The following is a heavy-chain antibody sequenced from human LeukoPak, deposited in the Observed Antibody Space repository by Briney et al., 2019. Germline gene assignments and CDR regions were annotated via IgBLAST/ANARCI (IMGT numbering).Heavy chain of an antibody. Sequence: SETLSLTCAVYGGSFSGYYWSGIRQPPGKGLEWIGEINHSGSTNYNPSLKSRVTISVDTSKNQFSLKLSSVTAADTAVYYCARGEGRIVARWGQGTLVTVSS. CDR2: INHSGST. CDR3: ARGEGRIVAR. J-gene: IGHJ4*02. CDR1: GGSFSGYY. V-gene: IGHV4-34*01. D-gene: IGHD3-22*01.